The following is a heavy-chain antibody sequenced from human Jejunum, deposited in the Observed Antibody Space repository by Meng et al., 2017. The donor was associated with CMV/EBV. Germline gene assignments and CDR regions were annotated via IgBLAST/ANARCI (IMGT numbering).Heavy chain of an antibody. D-gene: IGHD2-8*01. Sequence: EVQLVESGGGLVQPGXXXXLSCVASGFVSSYWMHWVRQAPGKGLVWVSRINGDGSSTKYADSVKGRFTISRDNAKNTLYLQMNSLRVEDTAVYYCAREGVKCANGVCYNATWDYWGQGTLVTVSS. J-gene: IGHJ4*02. CDR1: GFVSSYW. CDR2: INGDGSST. CDR3: AREGVKCANGVCYNATWDY. V-gene: IGHV3-74*03.